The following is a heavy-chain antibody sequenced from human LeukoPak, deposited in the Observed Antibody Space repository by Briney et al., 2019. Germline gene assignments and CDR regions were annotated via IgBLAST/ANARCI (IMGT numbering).Heavy chain of an antibody. CDR2: KDFDGVT. Sequence: GGSLRLSRAGSQFTACEHYMSWVRQAQGNGRELSSFKDFDGVTSYADCVQGRFTISRDNSKNTVYLQMSSLRAEDTAIYYCTKGTFDIWGQGTMGTVSS. D-gene: IGHD6-13*01. J-gene: IGHJ3*02. CDR1: QFTACEHY. CDR3: TKGTFDI. V-gene: IGHV3-53*01.